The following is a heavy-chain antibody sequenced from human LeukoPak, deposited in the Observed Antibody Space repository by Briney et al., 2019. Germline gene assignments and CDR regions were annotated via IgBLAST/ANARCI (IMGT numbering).Heavy chain of an antibody. D-gene: IGHD2-15*01. CDR2: IYYSGSS. CDR3: ARDPSGHFDY. CDR1: GGSISSYY. J-gene: IGHJ4*01. V-gene: IGHV4-59*01. Sequence: PSETLSLTCTVSGGSISSYYWSWIRQPPGKRLEWIGYIYYSGSSNYNPSLKNRVSMSVDTSKNQVSLKLSSVTAADTAVYYCARDPSGHFDYWGQGTLVTVSS.